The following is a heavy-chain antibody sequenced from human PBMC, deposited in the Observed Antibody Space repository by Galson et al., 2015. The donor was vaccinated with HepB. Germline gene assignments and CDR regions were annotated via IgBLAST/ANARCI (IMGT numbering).Heavy chain of an antibody. CDR3: ARDYGGTYYFDF. Sequence: SLRLSCAASGFTFSSYAMHWVRQAPGKGLEWVAVIWYDGINKYYADSVKGRFTISRDNSKNTLYLQMNSLRAEDTAVYYCARDYGGTYYFDFWGQGTLVTISS. D-gene: IGHD1-26*01. V-gene: IGHV3-33*01. CDR2: IWYDGINK. CDR1: GFTFSSYA. J-gene: IGHJ4*02.